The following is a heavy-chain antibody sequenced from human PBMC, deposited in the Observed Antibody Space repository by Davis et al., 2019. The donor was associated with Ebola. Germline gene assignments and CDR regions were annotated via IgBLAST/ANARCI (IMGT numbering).Heavy chain of an antibody. V-gene: IGHV3-73*01. Sequence: GESLKISCAASGFTFSGSAMHWVRQASGKGLEWVGRIRSKANSYATAYAASVKGRFTISRDDSKNTAYPQMNSLKTEDTAVYYCIYSREHFDYWGQGTLVTVSS. CDR3: IYSREHFDY. D-gene: IGHD1-26*01. CDR2: IRSKANSYAT. CDR1: GFTFSGSA. J-gene: IGHJ4*02.